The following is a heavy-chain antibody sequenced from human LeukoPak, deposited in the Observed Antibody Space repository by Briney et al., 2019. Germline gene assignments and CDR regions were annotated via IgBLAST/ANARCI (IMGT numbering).Heavy chain of an antibody. D-gene: IGHD3-3*01. V-gene: IGHV3-11*04. CDR1: GFTFSDYY. CDR3: GSTRNPQLYYDFWSGYYRA. Sequence: KSGGSLRLSCAASGFTFSDYYMSWIRQAPGKGLGWVSYISSSGSTIYYADSVKGRFTISRDNAKNSLYLQMNSLRAEDTAVYYCGSTRNPQLYYDFWSGYYRAWGQGTLVTVSS. CDR2: ISSSGSTI. J-gene: IGHJ5*02.